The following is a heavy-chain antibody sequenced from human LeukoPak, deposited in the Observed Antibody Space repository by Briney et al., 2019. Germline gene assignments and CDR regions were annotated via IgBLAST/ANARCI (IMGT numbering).Heavy chain of an antibody. CDR1: GLTFSEDW. J-gene: IGHJ4*02. D-gene: IGHD3-16*02. Sequence: PGGPLRLSCAASGLTFSEDWMTWVREAPEKGLEWVGHIKSKIHGGTSDYAARVKGRFTISRDDSKNTLYLQVDSLKTEDTAVYYCAKDVPFTGGGAIVYWGQGTPVTVSS. CDR2: IKSKIHGGTS. CDR3: AKDVPFTGGGAIVY. V-gene: IGHV3-15*01.